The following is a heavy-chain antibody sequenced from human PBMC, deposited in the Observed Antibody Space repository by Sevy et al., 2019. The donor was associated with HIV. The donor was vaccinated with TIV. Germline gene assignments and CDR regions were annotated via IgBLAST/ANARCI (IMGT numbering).Heavy chain of an antibody. CDR1: GGTFSSYA. V-gene: IGHV1-69*13. CDR2: IIPIFGTA. D-gene: IGHD1-26*01. CDR3: ARGVHSGSYFGHSDAFDI. J-gene: IGHJ3*02. Sequence: ASVKVSCKASGGTFSSYAISWVRQAPGQGLEWMGGIIPIFGTANYAQKFQGRVTITADESTGTAYMELSSLRSEDTAVYYCARGVHSGSYFGHSDAFDIWGQGTMVTVSS.